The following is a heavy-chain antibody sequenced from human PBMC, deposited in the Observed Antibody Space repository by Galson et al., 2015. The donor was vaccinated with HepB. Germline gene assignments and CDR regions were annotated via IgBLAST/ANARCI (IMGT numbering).Heavy chain of an antibody. CDR3: AKGALAAAGPYTHLDN. D-gene: IGHD6-13*01. Sequence: SLRLSCAGSGFTFSNYALSWVRQAPGKGLEWVSIISNSGGGRKYYTDSVKGRFTISRDNSKNTLYLQMNSLRVDDTAIYFCAKGALAAAGPYTHLDNWGPGILVAVSA. CDR2: ISNSGGGRK. V-gene: IGHV3-23*01. CDR1: GFTFSNYA. J-gene: IGHJ4*02.